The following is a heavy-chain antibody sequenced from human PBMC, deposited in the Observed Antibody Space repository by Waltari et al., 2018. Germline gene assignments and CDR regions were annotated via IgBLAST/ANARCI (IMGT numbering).Heavy chain of an antibody. J-gene: IGHJ6*03. CDR2: INHSGST. CDR3: ARVVVAATRRPYYYYMDV. Sequence: QVQLQQWGAGLLKPSETLSLTCAVYGGSFSGYYWSWIRQPPGKGLEWIGEINHSGSTNYNPSLKSRVTISVDTSKNQFSLKLSSVTAADTAVYYCARVVVAATRRPYYYYMDVWGKGTTVTVSS. V-gene: IGHV4-34*01. D-gene: IGHD2-15*01. CDR1: GGSFSGYY.